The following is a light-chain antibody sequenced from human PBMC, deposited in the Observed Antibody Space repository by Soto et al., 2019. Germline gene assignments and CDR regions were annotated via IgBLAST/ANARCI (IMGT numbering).Light chain of an antibody. CDR1: SSDVGAYNY. CDR3: NSYTNSDTPVL. V-gene: IGLV2-14*01. Sequence: QSALTQPASVSGSPGQSITISCTGTSSDVGAYNYVSWYQQHPGKAPKLIMYEVSNRPSGVSNRFSGSKSVNTASLTISGLQAEDEADYYCNSYTNSDTPVLFSGGTKLTVL. J-gene: IGLJ2*01. CDR2: EVS.